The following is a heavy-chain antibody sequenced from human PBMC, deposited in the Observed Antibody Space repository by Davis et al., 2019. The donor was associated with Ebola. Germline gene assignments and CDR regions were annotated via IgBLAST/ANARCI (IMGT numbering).Heavy chain of an antibody. CDR2: INPNSGGT. J-gene: IGHJ6*02. D-gene: IGHD2-21*02. CDR3: ARDWHIVVVTAILNGAFKDYGMDV. CDR1: GYTFTGYY. Sequence: ASVKVSCKASGYTFTGYYMHWVRQAPGQGLEWMGWINPNSGGTNYAQKFQGRVTMTRDTSISTAYMELSRLRSDDTAVYYCARDWHIVVVTAILNGAFKDYGMDVWGQGTTVTVSS. V-gene: IGHV1-2*02.